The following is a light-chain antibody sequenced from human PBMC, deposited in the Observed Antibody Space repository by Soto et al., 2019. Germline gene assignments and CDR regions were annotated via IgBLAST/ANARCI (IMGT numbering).Light chain of an antibody. Sequence: EIVMTQFPGTLSVSPGERATLSCRASQSISSDLAWYQQKPGQAPRLLIYGASTRATGVPARFSGSGSGTEFTLTISSLQSEDFAVYYCQQYNNWPPWTFGQETKVEIK. CDR3: QQYNNWPPWT. V-gene: IGKV3-15*01. CDR1: QSISSD. CDR2: GAS. J-gene: IGKJ1*01.